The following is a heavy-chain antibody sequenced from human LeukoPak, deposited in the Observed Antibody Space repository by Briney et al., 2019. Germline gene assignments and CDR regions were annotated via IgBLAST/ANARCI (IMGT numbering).Heavy chain of an antibody. CDR1: GFTFSGYS. CDR2: ISSSSSTI. Sequence: PGGSLRLSCAASGFTFSGYSMNWVRQAPGKGLEWVSYISSSSSTIYYADSVKGRFTISRDNAKNSLYLQMNSLRAEDTAVYYCARDRGPYCSGGSCYNYWGQGTLVTVSS. CDR3: ARDRGPYCSGGSCYNY. D-gene: IGHD2-15*01. J-gene: IGHJ4*02. V-gene: IGHV3-48*01.